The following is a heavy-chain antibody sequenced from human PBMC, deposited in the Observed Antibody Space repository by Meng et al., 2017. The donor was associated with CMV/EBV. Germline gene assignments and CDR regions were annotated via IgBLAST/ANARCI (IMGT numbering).Heavy chain of an antibody. CDR1: GFTFSDYY. D-gene: IGHD6-19*01. CDR3: VRSSGWSLFDY. V-gene: IGHV1-2*02. J-gene: IGHJ4*02. Sequence: QEQLVQSGAEMKKPGASAKVSCTTSGFTFSDYYIHWVRQAPGQGLEWMGWVNSNNDATNYARKFQGRVSMTRDTSISTAHMELSRLMSDDTAVYYCVRSSGWSLFDYWGQGTLVTVSS. CDR2: VNSNNDAT.